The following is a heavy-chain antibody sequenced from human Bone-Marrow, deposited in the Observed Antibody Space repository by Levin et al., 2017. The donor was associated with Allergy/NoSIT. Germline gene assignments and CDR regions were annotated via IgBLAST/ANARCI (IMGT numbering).Heavy chain of an antibody. J-gene: IGHJ4*02. CDR1: GFTFSNYW. V-gene: IGHV3-7*01. Sequence: PGESLKISCAASGFTFSNYWMSWVRQAPGKGLEWVANIKQDGSETYYVDSVKGRFTISRDNAKNSLYLQMNSLRAEDTAVYYCARCRDGGYCNGGSGYWGQGTLVTVSS. CDR3: ARCRDGGYCNGGSGY. D-gene: IGHD2-15*01. CDR2: IKQDGSET.